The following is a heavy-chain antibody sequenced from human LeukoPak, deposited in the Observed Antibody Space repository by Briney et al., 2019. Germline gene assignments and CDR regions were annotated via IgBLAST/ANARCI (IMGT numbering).Heavy chain of an antibody. CDR3: ARGMFSYSP. J-gene: IGHJ4*02. V-gene: IGHV4-59*13. CDR2: VYYSGYS. Sequence: SETLSLTCTVSGGSITSYYWAWPRQPPEKGLEWIGYVYYSGYSNYNPSLKSRVSMSVDTSKSQFSLRLNSVTTADTAVYYCARGMFSYSPWGQGSLVTVSS. D-gene: IGHD2-15*01. CDR1: GGSITSYY.